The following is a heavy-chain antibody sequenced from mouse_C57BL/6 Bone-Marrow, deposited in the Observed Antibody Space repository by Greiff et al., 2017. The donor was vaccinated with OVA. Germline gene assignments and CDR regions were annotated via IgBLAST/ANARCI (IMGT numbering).Heavy chain of an antibody. CDR2: INPNNGGT. Sequence: EVQLQQSGPELVKPGASVKISCKASGYTFTDYYMNWVKQSHGKSLEWIGDINPNNGGTSYNQKFKGKATLTVDKSSRTAYMELRSLTSEDSAVYYCARSRGYYGSSLYAMDYWGQGTSVTVSS. CDR1: GYTFTDYY. D-gene: IGHD1-1*01. J-gene: IGHJ4*01. CDR3: ARSRGYYGSSLYAMDY. V-gene: IGHV1-26*01.